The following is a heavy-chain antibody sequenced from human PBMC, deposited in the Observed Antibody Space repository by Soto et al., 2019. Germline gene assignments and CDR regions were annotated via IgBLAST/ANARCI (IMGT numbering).Heavy chain of an antibody. CDR1: GYTFTRYG. CDR3: AREGDVPYYYYGMDV. D-gene: IGHD2-21*02. Sequence: QVHLVQSGAEVKKPGASVKVSCKTSGYTFTRYGISWVRQAPGQGLEWMGWISGYDGRTNFAQKGQDRVTMTTDTSTNTVYMELRSLRSDDTAVYYCAREGDVPYYYYGMDVWGQGTTVTVSS. CDR2: ISGYDGRT. V-gene: IGHV1-18*01. J-gene: IGHJ6*02.